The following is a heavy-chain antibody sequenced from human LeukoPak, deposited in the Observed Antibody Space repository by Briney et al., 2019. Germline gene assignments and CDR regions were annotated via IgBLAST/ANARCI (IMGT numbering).Heavy chain of an antibody. V-gene: IGHV3-7*05. CDR3: ARGRMAVAGSYEY. CDR1: GITFGSYW. J-gene: IGHJ4*02. Sequence: GGSLRLSCAASGITFGSYWMTWVRQAPGQGLECVANIKPDGSEKHYVDSVEGRFTISRDNAKNSLFLEMNSVRAEDTAVNYCARGRMAVAGSYEYWGQGTLVTVSS. D-gene: IGHD6-19*01. CDR2: IKPDGSEK.